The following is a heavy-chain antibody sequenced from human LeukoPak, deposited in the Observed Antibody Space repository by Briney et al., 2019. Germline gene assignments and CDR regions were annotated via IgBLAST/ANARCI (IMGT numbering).Heavy chain of an antibody. CDR1: GYSFSNNG. D-gene: IGHD4-17*01. V-gene: IGHV3-33*01. J-gene: IGHJ5*02. CDR2: IWNDGSKK. Sequence: GSLTLSGVASGYSFSNNGVHGGRQAPGKGLEWVAVIWNDGSKKYYADSVKGRFTISSDSSKNTLYLQLNSLRVEDTAVYYCARWYGDYPSFYPESSGQGTLVIVSS. CDR3: ARWYGDYPSFYPES.